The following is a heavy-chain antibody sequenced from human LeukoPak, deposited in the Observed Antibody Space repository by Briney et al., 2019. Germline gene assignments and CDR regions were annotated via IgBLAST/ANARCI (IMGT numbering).Heavy chain of an antibody. D-gene: IGHD3-10*01. CDR1: GYTFTSYG. V-gene: IGHV1-46*01. CDR3: ARGPRGNPYFDY. CDR2: INPSGGST. Sequence: ASVKVSCKASGYTFTSYGISWVRQAPGQGLEWMGIINPSGGSTSYAQKFQGRVTMTRDTSTSTVYMELSSLRSEDTAVYYCARGPRGNPYFDYWGQGTLVTVSS. J-gene: IGHJ4*02.